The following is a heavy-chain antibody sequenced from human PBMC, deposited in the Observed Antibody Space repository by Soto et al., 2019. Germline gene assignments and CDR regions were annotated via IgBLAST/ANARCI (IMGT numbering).Heavy chain of an antibody. Sequence: HPGGSLRLSCAASEFSFSSYGMHWVRQAPGKGLEWVAVISYDGSNKYYADSVKGRFTISRDNSKNTLFLHMNSLRPEDAAVYYCARGIAATGKSPLDYWGQGTLVTVSS. CDR1: EFSFSSYG. CDR3: ARGIAATGKSPLDY. D-gene: IGHD6-13*01. V-gene: IGHV3-30*03. CDR2: ISYDGSNK. J-gene: IGHJ4*02.